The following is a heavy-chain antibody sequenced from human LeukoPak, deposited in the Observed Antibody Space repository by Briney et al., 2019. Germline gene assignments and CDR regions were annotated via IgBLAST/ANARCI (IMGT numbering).Heavy chain of an antibody. CDR1: GGTFSSYA. J-gene: IGHJ5*02. CDR2: IIPIFGTA. CDR3: ARVLYGCSSTSCYVMMGEAFDP. V-gene: IGHV1-69*13. Sequence: SVKVSCKASGGTFSSYAISWVRQAPGQGLEWMGGIIPIFGTANYAQKFQGRVTITADESTSTAYMELSSLRSEDTAVYYCARVLYGCSSTSCYVMMGEAFDPWGQGTLVTVSS. D-gene: IGHD2-2*01.